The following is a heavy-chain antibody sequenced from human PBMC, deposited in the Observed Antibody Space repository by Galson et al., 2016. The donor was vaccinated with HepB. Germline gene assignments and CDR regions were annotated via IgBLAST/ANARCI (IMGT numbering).Heavy chain of an antibody. Sequence: SLRLSCAASGFNFNDFYMHWVRQAPGKGLECISYISPRGATTYYADSVKGRFTVSRDNAKNSVYLQMDLLTVDDTAIYYCVKDRRWHFDLRGRGTLVSVSS. V-gene: IGHV3-11*01. CDR3: VKDRRWHFDL. J-gene: IGHJ2*01. CDR1: GFNFNDFY. CDR2: ISPRGATT.